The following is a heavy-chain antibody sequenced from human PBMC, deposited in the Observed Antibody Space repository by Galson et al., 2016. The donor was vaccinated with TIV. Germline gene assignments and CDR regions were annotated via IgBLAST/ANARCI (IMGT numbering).Heavy chain of an antibody. CDR3: ARGFTIFGVVRYYFDY. V-gene: IGHV3-11*06. CDR2: ITTTSSYT. Sequence: SLRLSCAASGFTFSDYYMSWIRQAPGKGLEWVSYITTTSSYTKYADSVKGRFSISRDNAKNSLHLQMNSLRAEDTAVYYCARGFTIFGVVRYYFDYWGQGILVTVSS. D-gene: IGHD3-3*01. J-gene: IGHJ4*02. CDR1: GFTFSDYY.